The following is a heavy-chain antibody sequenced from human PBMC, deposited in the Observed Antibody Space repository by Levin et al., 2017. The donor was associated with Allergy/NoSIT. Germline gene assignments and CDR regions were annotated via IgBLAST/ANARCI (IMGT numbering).Heavy chain of an antibody. CDR1: GGLLTTYA. Sequence: ASVKVSCKASGGLLTTYAISWVRQAPGQGPEWMGGIIPILGTANYAHNFQDRLTITTDDSKSIAFMELSSLTSEDTAIYYCARVPTARLTTVTMPYFLDFWGQGTLVTVSS. V-gene: IGHV1-69*05. CDR2: IIPILGTA. J-gene: IGHJ4*02. D-gene: IGHD4-17*01. CDR3: ARVPTARLTTVTMPYFLDF.